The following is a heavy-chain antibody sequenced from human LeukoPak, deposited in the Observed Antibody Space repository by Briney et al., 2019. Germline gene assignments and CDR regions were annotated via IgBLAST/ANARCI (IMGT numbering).Heavy chain of an antibody. D-gene: IGHD5-12*01. J-gene: IGHJ5*02. CDR1: GYTFSKYA. V-gene: IGHV7-4-1*02. CDR3: ARGQVDSYGGYGAFDP. CDR2: INTKTGNP. Sequence: ASVKVSCKASGYTFSKYAMNWVRQAPGQGLEWMGWINTKTGNPTYAQGFTGRFVFSLDTSVSTAYLQISSLKAEDTAVYYCARGQVDSYGGYGAFDPWGQGTLVTVSS.